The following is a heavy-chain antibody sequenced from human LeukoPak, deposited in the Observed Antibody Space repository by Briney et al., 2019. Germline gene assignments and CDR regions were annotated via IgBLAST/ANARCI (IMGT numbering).Heavy chain of an antibody. J-gene: IGHJ4*02. Sequence: GGSLRLSCAASGFTFSDYYMSWIRQAPGRGLEWVSYISSSGSTIYYADSVKGRFTISRDNAKNSLYLQMNSLRAEDTAVYYCARAYFTVTSPFDYWGQGTLVTVSS. V-gene: IGHV3-11*01. CDR3: ARAYFTVTSPFDY. CDR1: GFTFSDYY. D-gene: IGHD4-17*01. CDR2: ISSSGSTI.